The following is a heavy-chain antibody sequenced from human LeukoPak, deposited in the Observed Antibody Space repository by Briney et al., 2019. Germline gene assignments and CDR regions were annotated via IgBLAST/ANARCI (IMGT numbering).Heavy chain of an antibody. Sequence: ESGGSLRLSCAASGFTFSSYWMHWVRQAPGKGLVWVSRINSDGSSTSYADSVKGRFTISRDNAKNTLYLQMNSLRAEDTAVYYCARDPRRVDRFRFRDHYYYYGMDVWGRGTTVTVSS. V-gene: IGHV3-74*01. CDR3: ARDPRRVDRFRFRDHYYYYGMDV. D-gene: IGHD3-10*01. CDR1: GFTFSSYW. J-gene: IGHJ6*02. CDR2: INSDGSST.